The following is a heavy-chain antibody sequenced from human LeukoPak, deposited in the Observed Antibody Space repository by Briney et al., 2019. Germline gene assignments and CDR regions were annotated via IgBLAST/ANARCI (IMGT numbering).Heavy chain of an antibody. CDR3: AGLEYSSSGYFDY. J-gene: IGHJ4*02. Sequence: SETLSLTCTVSGRSLSSYYWSWIRQPPGKGLAGIGYIYYSGSTNYNPSLKSRVTISVDASKIHFSLKLSSVSAADTAVYYCAGLEYSSSGYFDYWGEGTLVTVSS. D-gene: IGHD6-6*01. CDR1: GRSLSSYY. V-gene: IGHV4-59*01. CDR2: IYYSGST.